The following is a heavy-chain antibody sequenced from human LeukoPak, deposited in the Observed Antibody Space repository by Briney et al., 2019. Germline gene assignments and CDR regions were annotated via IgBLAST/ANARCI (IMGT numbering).Heavy chain of an antibody. CDR3: ARTMIVVVRYNWFDP. Sequence: ASVKVSCKASGYTFTGYYMHWVRQAPGQGLEWMGWINPNSGGTNYAQKFQGRVTMTRDTSISTAYMELSRLRSDDTAVYYCARTMIVVVRYNWFDPWGQGTLVTVSS. V-gene: IGHV1-2*02. CDR1: GYTFTGYY. D-gene: IGHD3-22*01. CDR2: INPNSGGT. J-gene: IGHJ5*02.